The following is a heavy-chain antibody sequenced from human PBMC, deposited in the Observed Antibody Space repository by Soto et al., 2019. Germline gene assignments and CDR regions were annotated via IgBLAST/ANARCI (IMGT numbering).Heavy chain of an antibody. D-gene: IGHD3-22*01. CDR2: MSYDGTNE. J-gene: IGHJ6*01. Sequence: PGGSLRLSCAASGFTFSSYAMQWVRQAPGKGLEWVALMSYDGTNEYYADSVKGRFTISRDNSKNTLFLQINSLRAEDTAVYYCGKDLHHSSGYFFPVRLNAMDVWGQGTTVTVSS. CDR3: GKDLHHSSGYFFPVRLNAMDV. CDR1: GFTFSSYA. V-gene: IGHV3-30*18.